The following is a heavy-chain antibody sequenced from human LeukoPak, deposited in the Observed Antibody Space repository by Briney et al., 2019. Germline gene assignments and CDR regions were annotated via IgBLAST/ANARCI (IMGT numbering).Heavy chain of an antibody. CDR1: GYTFTGYY. Sequence: GASVKVSCKASGYTFTGYYMHWVRQAPGRGLEWMGIINPSGGITSYAQKFQGRVTITADESTSTAYMELSSLRSEDTAVYYCARAFIQGFWYFDLWGRGTLVTVSS. CDR3: ARAFIQGFWYFDL. J-gene: IGHJ2*01. V-gene: IGHV1-46*01. CDR2: INPSGGIT.